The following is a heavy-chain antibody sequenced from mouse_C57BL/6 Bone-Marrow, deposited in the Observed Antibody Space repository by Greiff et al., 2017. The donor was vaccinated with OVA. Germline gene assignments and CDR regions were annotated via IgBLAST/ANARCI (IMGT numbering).Heavy chain of an antibody. D-gene: IGHD1-1*01. CDR2: IHPNSGST. J-gene: IGHJ3*01. Sequence: VQLQQSGAELVKPGASVKLSCKASGYTFTSYWMHWVKQRPGQGLEWIGMIHPNSGSTNYNEKFKSKATLTVDKSSSTAYMQLSSLTSEDSAVYFCARPYDPPWFAYWGQGTLVTVSA. V-gene: IGHV1-64*01. CDR1: GYTFTSYW. CDR3: ARPYDPPWFAY.